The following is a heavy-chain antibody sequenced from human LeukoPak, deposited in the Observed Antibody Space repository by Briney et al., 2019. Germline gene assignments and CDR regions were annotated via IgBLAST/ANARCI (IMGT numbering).Heavy chain of an antibody. CDR3: ARGLAYCGGDRYNY. CDR1: GGSISSYY. D-gene: IGHD2-21*02. J-gene: IGHJ4*02. V-gene: IGHV4-59*01. Sequence: SETLSLTCTVSGGSISSYYWSWIRQPPGKGLEWIGYIYYSGSTNYNPSLKSRVTISVDTSKNQFSLKLSSVTAADTAVYYCARGLAYCGGDRYNYWGQGTLVTVSS. CDR2: IYYSGST.